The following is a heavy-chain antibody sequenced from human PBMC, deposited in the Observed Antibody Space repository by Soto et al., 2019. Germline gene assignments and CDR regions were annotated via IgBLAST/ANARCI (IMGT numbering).Heavy chain of an antibody. CDR2: ISSSGNTI. J-gene: IGHJ5*02. D-gene: IGHD3-22*01. V-gene: IGHV3-48*03. Sequence: HPGGSLRLSCAASGFNFNSYEVKWLRQAPGKGLEWISYISSSGNTIYYADSVKGRFTISRDNAKNSLFLQMNSLRAEDTAVYYCARGVYDSNGYSYPWGQGTLVTVSS. CDR1: GFNFNSYE. CDR3: ARGVYDSNGYSYP.